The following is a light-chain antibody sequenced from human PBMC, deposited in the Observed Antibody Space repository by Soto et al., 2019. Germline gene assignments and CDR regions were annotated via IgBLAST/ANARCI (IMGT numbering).Light chain of an antibody. J-gene: IGKJ1*01. CDR3: QQRSSWPWT. CDR2: FAS. CDR1: HSVGGL. V-gene: IGKV3-11*01. Sequence: EIVLAQSPGTLSLSPWDRATLSCRASHSVGGLLAWYQQKPGQPPRLLIYFASNRATGIPDRFGGSGSGTDFTLTIDSLEPEDFALFYCQQRSSWPWTFGQGTKVDIK.